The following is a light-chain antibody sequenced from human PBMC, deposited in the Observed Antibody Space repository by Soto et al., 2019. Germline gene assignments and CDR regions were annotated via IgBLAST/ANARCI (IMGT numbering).Light chain of an antibody. CDR2: DNN. Sequence: QSVLTQPPSVSAAPGQKVTSSCSGSSSNIGNNYVSWYQQLPGTAPKLLIYDNNKRPSGIPDRFSGSKSGTSATLGITGLQTGDEADYYCGTWDSSLSAWVFGTGTKVTVL. J-gene: IGLJ1*01. CDR1: SSNIGNNY. CDR3: GTWDSSLSAWV. V-gene: IGLV1-51*01.